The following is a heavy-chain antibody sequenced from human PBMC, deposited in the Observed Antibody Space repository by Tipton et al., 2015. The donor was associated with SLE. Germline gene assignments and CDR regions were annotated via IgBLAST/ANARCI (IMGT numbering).Heavy chain of an antibody. CDR2: IFYSGSP. V-gene: IGHV4-39*06. CDR1: GGSVISSRYS. Sequence: TLSLTCTVSGGSVISSRYSWGWIRQPPGKGLEWIGTIFYSGSPYYNPSLKSRLSISIDTSKNQFALKVNSVTAADTAVYYCVKRGSTWNTIDYWGQGTLVTVSS. CDR3: VKRGSTWNTIDY. J-gene: IGHJ4*02. D-gene: IGHD6-13*01.